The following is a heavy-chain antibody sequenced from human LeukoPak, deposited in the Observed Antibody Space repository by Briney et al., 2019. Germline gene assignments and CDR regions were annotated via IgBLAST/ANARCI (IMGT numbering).Heavy chain of an antibody. V-gene: IGHV3-49*04. D-gene: IGHD2-15*01. CDR3: TRGSGGRYYYYYMDV. CDR1: GFTFGDYA. CDR2: IRSKAYGGTT. Sequence: QPGGSLRLSCTASGFTFGDYAMSWVRQAPGKGLEWVGFIRSKAYGGTTEYAASVKGRFTISRDDSKSIAYLQMNSLKTEDTAVYYCTRGSGGRYYYYYMDVWGKGTTVTISS. J-gene: IGHJ6*03.